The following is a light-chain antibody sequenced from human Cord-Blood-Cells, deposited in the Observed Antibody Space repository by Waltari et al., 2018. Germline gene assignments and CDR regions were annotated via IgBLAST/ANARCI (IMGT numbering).Light chain of an antibody. Sequence: EIVMTQSPATLSVSPGERATLSCRASQSVSSNLAWYQQKPGQAPRLLIYGASTRATGIPARFSGSVSGTEFTLTISSLQSEDFAVYYCQQYNNWPGTLTFGPGTKVDIK. CDR2: GAS. V-gene: IGKV3-15*01. CDR3: QQYNNWPGTLT. CDR1: QSVSSN. J-gene: IGKJ3*01.